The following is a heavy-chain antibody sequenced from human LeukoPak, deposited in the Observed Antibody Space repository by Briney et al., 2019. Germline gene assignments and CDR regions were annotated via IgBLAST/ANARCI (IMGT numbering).Heavy chain of an antibody. CDR3: ASGGIVGSQVDY. Sequence: GGSLRLSCAASGFTFSSYSMNWVRQAPGKGLEWVSYINLISSTIYYADSVKGRFTISRDNAKNSLYLQMNSLRAEDTAVYYCASGGIVGSQVDYWGQGTLVTVSS. CDR1: GFTFSSYS. V-gene: IGHV3-48*04. CDR2: INLISSTI. J-gene: IGHJ4*02. D-gene: IGHD1-26*01.